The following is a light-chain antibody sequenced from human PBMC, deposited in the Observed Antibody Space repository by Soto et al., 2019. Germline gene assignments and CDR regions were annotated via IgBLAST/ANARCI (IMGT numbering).Light chain of an antibody. CDR2: GAS. CDR3: QQLNSPTWT. J-gene: IGKJ1*01. V-gene: IGKV1-9*01. CDR1: QGISTY. Sequence: DIQLTQSPSFVSASVGDRVTFTCRASQGISTYLAWYQQKPGKVPKLLIYGASTLQSGVPSRFSGRGSGTEFTLTIISLQPEDFATRYCQQLNSPTWTFGLGPKVE.